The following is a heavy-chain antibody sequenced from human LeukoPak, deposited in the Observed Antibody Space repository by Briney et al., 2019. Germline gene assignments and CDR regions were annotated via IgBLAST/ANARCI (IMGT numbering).Heavy chain of an antibody. CDR2: MNPNSGNT. Sequence: ASVKVSCKASGYTFTTYDINWVRQVPGQGLEWMGWMNPNSGNTVSAQKFQGRVTMTRNTSINTAYMELNCLRSEDTAVYYCARGRGYTSGWSTFDYWGQGTLVTVSS. D-gene: IGHD6-19*01. CDR1: GYTFTTYD. V-gene: IGHV1-8*01. J-gene: IGHJ4*02. CDR3: ARGRGYTSGWSTFDY.